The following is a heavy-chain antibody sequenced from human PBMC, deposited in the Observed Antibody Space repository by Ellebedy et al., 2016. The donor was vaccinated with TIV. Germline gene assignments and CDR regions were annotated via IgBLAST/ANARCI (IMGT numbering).Heavy chain of an antibody. CDR1: GGSVSSYF. Sequence: MPSETLSLTCTVSGGSVSSYFWGWIRQPPGKGLEWIGNINFSGTTYYNTSLKSRASISVDTSKNQFSLNLSSVTAADTAVYFCARGLGRFDYWGQGTLVTVSS. D-gene: IGHD3-9*01. V-gene: IGHV4-59*02. CDR2: INFSGTT. J-gene: IGHJ4*02. CDR3: ARGLGRFDY.